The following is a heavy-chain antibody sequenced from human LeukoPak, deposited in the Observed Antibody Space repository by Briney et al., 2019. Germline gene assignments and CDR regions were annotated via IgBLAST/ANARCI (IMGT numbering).Heavy chain of an antibody. J-gene: IGHJ4*02. CDR1: GYTFTGYY. CDR3: ARDVGDDFWSGYFVPDSDY. D-gene: IGHD3-3*01. V-gene: IGHV1-2*06. CDR2: INPNSGGT. Sequence: ASVKVSCKASGYTFTGYYMHWVRQAPGQGLEWMGRINPNSGGTSYAQKFQGRVTMTRDTSISTAYMELSRLRSDDTAVYYCARDVGDDFWSGYFVPDSDYWGQGTLVTVSS.